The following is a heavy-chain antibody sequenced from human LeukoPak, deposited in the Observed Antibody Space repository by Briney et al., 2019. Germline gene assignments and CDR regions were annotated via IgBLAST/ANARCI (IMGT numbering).Heavy chain of an antibody. CDR2: IIPILGIA. Sequence: SVKVSCKASGGTFSSYAISWVRQAPGQGLEWMGRIIPILGIANYAQKFQGRVTITADKSTSTAYMELSSLRSEDTAVYYCARGVTKTANDYWGQGTLVTGSS. D-gene: IGHD2-21*02. CDR3: ARGVTKTANDY. CDR1: GGTFSSYA. V-gene: IGHV1-69*04. J-gene: IGHJ4*02.